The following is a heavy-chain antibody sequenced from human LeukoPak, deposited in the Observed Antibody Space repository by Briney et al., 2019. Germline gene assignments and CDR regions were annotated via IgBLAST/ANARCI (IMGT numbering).Heavy chain of an antibody. CDR3: AKGNSGSYSQDWFDP. CDR1: GFTFDDYA. D-gene: IGHD1-26*01. CDR2: ISWNSGTI. V-gene: IGHV3-9*03. Sequence: GGSLRLSCAASGFTFDDYAMHWVRQAPGKGLKWVSGISWNSGTIGYADSVKGRFTISRDNAKNSLYLQMNSLRPEDMALYYCAKGNSGSYSQDWFDPRGQGTLVTVSS. J-gene: IGHJ5*02.